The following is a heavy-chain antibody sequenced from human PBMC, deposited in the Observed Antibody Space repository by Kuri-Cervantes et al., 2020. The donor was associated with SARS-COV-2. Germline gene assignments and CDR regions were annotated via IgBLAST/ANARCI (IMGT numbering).Heavy chain of an antibody. V-gene: IGHV1-8*03. J-gene: IGHJ4*02. CDR1: GYTFTSYD. D-gene: IGHD2-2*01. CDR3: ARAGYYCSSTSCPSLPGY. Sequence: ASVKVSCKASGYTFTSYDINWVRQATGQGLEWMGWMNPNSGNTGYAQKFQGRVTITRNTSISTAYMELSSLRSEDTAVYYCARAGYYCSSTSCPSLPGYWGQGTLVTVSS. CDR2: MNPNSGNT.